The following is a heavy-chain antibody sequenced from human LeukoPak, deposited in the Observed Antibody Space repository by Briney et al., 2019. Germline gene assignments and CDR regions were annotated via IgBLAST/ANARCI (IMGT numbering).Heavy chain of an antibody. CDR3: VRDPRNSGSYGAFDY. J-gene: IGHJ4*02. CDR1: GGSIRSSNW. CDR2: IYHSGST. Sequence: SETLSLTCAVSGGSIRSSNWWSWVRQPPGKGLEWIGEIYHSGSTNYNPSPKSRVTISVDKSKNQFSPKLSSVTAADTAVYYYVRDPRNSGSYGAFDYWGQGTLVTVSS. D-gene: IGHD1-26*01. V-gene: IGHV4-4*02.